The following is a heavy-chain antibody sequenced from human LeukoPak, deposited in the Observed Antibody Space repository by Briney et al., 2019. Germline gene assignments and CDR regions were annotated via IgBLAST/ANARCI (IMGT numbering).Heavy chain of an antibody. CDR3: ARELGPVRLFDY. J-gene: IGHJ4*02. CDR2: IIPIFGTA. V-gene: IGHV1-69*13. CDR1: GGTFSSYA. D-gene: IGHD7-27*01. Sequence: SVKVSCKASGGTFSSYAISWVRQAPGQGLEWMGGIIPIFGTANYAQKFQGRVTITADESTSTAYMELSSLRSEDTAVYYCARELGPVRLFDYWGQGTLVTVSS.